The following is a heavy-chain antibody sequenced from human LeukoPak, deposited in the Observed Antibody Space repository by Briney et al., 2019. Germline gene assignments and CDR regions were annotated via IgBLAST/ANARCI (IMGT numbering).Heavy chain of an antibody. CDR1: GGTFSSYA. CDR3: AAEPSDYGRIYGYFDF. Sequence: ASVKVSCKASGGTFSSYAISWVRQAPGQGLELMVRIITIFGTANYAQKFQGRVTITTDESTSTAYMELSSLRSEDTAVYYGAAEPSDYGRIYGYFDFWRRGTLVTVSS. CDR2: IITIFGTA. D-gene: IGHD4/OR15-4a*01. J-gene: IGHJ2*01. V-gene: IGHV1-69*05.